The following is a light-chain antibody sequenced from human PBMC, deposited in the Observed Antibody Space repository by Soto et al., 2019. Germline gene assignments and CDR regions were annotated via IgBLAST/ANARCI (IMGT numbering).Light chain of an antibody. CDR1: SSDFGSYKF. V-gene: IGLV2-23*01. CDR3: FSFTSTTTNV. J-gene: IGLJ1*01. CDR2: ETS. Sequence: QSVLTHPASVSGSPGQSVTISCTGTSSDFGSYKFVSWYQHHPGKVPKVIIYETSKRPSGVSDRFSGSKSGNTASLTISGLQAEDEADYYCFSFTSTTTNVFGSGTKATXL.